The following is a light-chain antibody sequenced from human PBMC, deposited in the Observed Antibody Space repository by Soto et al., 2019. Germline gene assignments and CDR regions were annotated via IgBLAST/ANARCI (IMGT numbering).Light chain of an antibody. CDR3: QQYGSSPT. CDR2: ATS. CDR1: QSISRSD. J-gene: IGKJ4*01. V-gene: IGKV3-20*01. Sequence: EVVLTQSPGTVPLSPGESATLSCRASQSISRSDLAWYQHRPGQSPRLLIYATSSRATGIPDRFTGGGAGTGFTLTISRLEPEDSAVYYCQQYGSSPTFGGGTKVDI.